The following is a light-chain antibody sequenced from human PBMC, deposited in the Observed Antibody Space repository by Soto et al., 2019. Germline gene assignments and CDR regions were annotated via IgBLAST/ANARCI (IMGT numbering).Light chain of an antibody. Sequence: HSVLTQPASVSGSPGQSITISCTGTSSDVDGYNSVSWYQQRPGKAPKLMIYDVSNRPSGVSNRFSGSKSGNTASLTISGLQAEDEADYYCSSYTSSSTLFGTGTKLTVL. CDR3: SSYTSSSTL. CDR2: DVS. J-gene: IGLJ1*01. V-gene: IGLV2-14*01. CDR1: SSDVDGYNS.